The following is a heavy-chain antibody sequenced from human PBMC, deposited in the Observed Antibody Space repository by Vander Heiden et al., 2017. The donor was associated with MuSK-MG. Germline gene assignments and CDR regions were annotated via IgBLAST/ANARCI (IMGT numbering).Heavy chain of an antibody. V-gene: IGHV3-23*01. J-gene: IGHJ6*03. CDR1: AFNFGNFA. Sequence: EVQLLESGGGLVQPGGSLRLSCAASAFNFGNFAMSWVRQAPGKGLEWVSAISGSGDSTYYADSVKGRFAISRDNSKNTLYLEMDRLRAEDTAVYYCAKAENYYYYYMDDWGKGTTVTVSS. CDR3: AKAENYYYYYMDD. CDR2: ISGSGDST.